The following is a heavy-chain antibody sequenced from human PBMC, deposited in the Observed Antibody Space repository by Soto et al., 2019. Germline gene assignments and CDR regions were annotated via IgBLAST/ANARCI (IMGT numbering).Heavy chain of an antibody. CDR3: TKGLSGSGWFDP. J-gene: IGHJ5*02. CDR1: GFTFSSYA. CDR2: VSGSGSST. Sequence: EVQLLESGGGLVQPGGSLRLSCAASGFTFSSYAMSWVRQAPGKGLEWVSAVSGSGSSTYYADSVTGRFTISRDNSKNPLYLQMNSLRAEDPAVYYCTKGLSGSGWFDPWGQGTLVTVSS. D-gene: IGHD3-10*01. V-gene: IGHV3-23*01.